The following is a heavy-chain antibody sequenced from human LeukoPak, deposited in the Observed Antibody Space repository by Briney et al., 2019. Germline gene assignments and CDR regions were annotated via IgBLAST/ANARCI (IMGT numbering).Heavy chain of an antibody. Sequence: SQTLSLTCTVPGGSISSGGYYWSWIRQHPGKGLEWIGYIYYSGSTYYNPSLKSRVTISVDTSKNQFSLKLSSVTAADTAVYYCASRPCSSTSCYWSFDYWGQGTLVTVSS. CDR3: ASRPCSSTSCYWSFDY. CDR1: GGSISSGGYY. D-gene: IGHD2-2*01. V-gene: IGHV4-31*03. J-gene: IGHJ4*02. CDR2: IYYSGST.